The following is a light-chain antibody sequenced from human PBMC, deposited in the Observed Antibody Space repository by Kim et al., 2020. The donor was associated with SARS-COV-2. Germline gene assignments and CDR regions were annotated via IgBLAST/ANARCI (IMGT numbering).Light chain of an antibody. Sequence: SSELTQDPAVSVALGQTVRITCQGDSLRNYYASWYQQKPGQAPVLVTYGKDSRPSGIPERFSGSSSGDTASLTITAAQAEDEADYYCKSRDSSDHVVFGGGTQLTVL. CDR3: KSRDSSDHVV. CDR1: SLRNYY. CDR2: GKD. V-gene: IGLV3-19*01. J-gene: IGLJ2*01.